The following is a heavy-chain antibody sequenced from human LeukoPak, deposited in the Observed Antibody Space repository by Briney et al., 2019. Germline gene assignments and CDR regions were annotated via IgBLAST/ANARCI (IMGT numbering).Heavy chain of an antibody. Sequence: GGSLRLSCAASGFTFSSYWMSWVRQAPGKGLEWVANIKQVGSEKYYVDSVKGRFTISRDKAKNSLYLKMNSLRAEDTAVYYCARDHIVVVTANDYWGQGTLVTVSS. CDR1: GFTFSSYW. D-gene: IGHD2-21*02. V-gene: IGHV3-7*01. J-gene: IGHJ4*02. CDR3: ARDHIVVVTANDY. CDR2: IKQVGSEK.